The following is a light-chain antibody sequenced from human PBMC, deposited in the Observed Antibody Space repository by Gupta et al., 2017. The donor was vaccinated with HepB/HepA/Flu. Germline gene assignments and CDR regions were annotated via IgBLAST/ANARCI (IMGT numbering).Light chain of an antibody. CDR2: SNN. V-gene: IGLV1-44*01. Sequence: HSVLTHPPSASGTPWQRVTISRSGSSTNIGINTVNCYQQHPGAAPKVLIYSNNHRTSGVPDRFTGSKSGTSASLATSRLQAEDEANYYCYSWDDSLPGPVFGGGTKLTVL. CDR1: STNIGINT. CDR3: YSWDDSLPGPV. J-gene: IGLJ2*01.